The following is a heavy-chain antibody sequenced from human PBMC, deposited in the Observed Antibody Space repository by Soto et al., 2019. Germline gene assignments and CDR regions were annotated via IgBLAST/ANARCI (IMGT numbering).Heavy chain of an antibody. CDR3: AKGWGGYSYGSDAFDI. V-gene: IGHV3-30*18. D-gene: IGHD5-18*01. CDR1: GFTFSSYG. Sequence: GGSLRLSCAASGFTFSSYGMHWVRQAPGKGLEWVAVISYDGSNKYYADSVKGRFTISRDNSKNTLYLQMNSLRAEDTAVYYCAKGWGGYSYGSDAFDIWRQGTMVTVSS. CDR2: ISYDGSNK. J-gene: IGHJ3*02.